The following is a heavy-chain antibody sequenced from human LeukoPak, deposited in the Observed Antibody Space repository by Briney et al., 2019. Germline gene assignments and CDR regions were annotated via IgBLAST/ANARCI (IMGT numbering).Heavy chain of an antibody. CDR2: INYSVNT. CDR3: ARQGGSYYAIDD. V-gene: IGHV4-34*01. J-gene: IGHJ4*02. D-gene: IGHD1-26*01. CDR1: GGSLSDYS. Sequence: SETLSLTCGVSGGSLSDYSWSWIRQPPGKGLEFIGEINYSVNTNYNPSLKSRVTISVDTSTNQVSLRLSSVTAADTAVYYCARQGGSYYAIDDWGQVTLVTVSS.